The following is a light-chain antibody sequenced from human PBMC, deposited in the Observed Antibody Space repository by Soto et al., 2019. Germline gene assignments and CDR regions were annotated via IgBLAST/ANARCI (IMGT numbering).Light chain of an antibody. CDR2: EVT. CDR3: SSYAGRNNLV. CDR1: SSNVGGYNY. J-gene: IGLJ2*01. V-gene: IGLV2-8*01. Sequence: QSVLTQTPSASGSPGQSVTISCTGTSSNVGGYNYVSWYQQHPGKAPKLMVYEVTKRPSGVPDRFSGSKSGNTASLTVSGLQAEDEADYYCSSYAGRNNLVFGGGTKLTVL.